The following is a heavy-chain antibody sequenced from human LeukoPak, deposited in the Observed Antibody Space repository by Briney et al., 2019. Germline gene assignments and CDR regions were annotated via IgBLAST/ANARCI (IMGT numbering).Heavy chain of an antibody. V-gene: IGHV4-4*09. D-gene: IGHD4-23*01. CDR3: ARDYGGNSDWFDP. Sequence: SGTLSLPCTVLGGSISRHYWSWIRQPPGEGLEVIGYINTSGSTNYNPSLKSRVTISVNTSKNKLSSGAAGNRAEYSGARDYGGNSDWFDPWGQGTLVTVSS. CDR1: GGSISRHY. J-gene: IGHJ5*02. CDR2: INTSGST.